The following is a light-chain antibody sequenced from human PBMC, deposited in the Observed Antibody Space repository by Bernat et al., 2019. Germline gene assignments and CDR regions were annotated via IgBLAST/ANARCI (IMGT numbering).Light chain of an antibody. V-gene: IGLV2-11*01. J-gene: IGLJ3*02. Sequence: QSALTQPRSLSGSPGQSVTISCTGTSSDVGAYDHVSWYQQHPGKAPKFMIYDVNKRPSGVPDRFSGAKSGNTASLTISGLQAEDEADYYCCSDAGNSAWLFGGVTKVTVL. CDR1: SSDVGAYDH. CDR3: CSDAGNSAWL. CDR2: DVN.